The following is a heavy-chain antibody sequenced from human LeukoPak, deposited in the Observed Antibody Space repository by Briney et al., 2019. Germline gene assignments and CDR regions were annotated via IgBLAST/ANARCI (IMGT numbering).Heavy chain of an antibody. CDR2: ISHSGGST. V-gene: IGHV3-23*01. D-gene: IGHD3-16*01. CDR1: GFTFSNYA. Sequence: GGSLRLSCAASGFTFSNYAMSWVRQAPGRGLEWVSPISHSGGSTYYADSVKGRFTISRDNSKNTLYLQMNSLRAEDTAVYYCAKGRVEFGPWGQGTLVTVSS. CDR3: AKGRVEFGP. J-gene: IGHJ5*02.